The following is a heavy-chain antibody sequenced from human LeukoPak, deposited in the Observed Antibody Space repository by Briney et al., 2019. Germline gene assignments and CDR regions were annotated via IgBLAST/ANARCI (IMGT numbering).Heavy chain of an antibody. Sequence: GFSVKVSCKASGYTFTSCDINWVRQATGQGLEWMGWMNPNSGNTGYGQSFQGRITMTRDISIGTAYMELSNLTSEDTAIYYCTRGSSGRRDNWGQGTLVTVSA. CDR1: GYTFTSCD. V-gene: IGHV1-8*01. CDR3: TRGSSGRRDN. CDR2: MNPNSGNT. D-gene: IGHD6-19*01. J-gene: IGHJ4*02.